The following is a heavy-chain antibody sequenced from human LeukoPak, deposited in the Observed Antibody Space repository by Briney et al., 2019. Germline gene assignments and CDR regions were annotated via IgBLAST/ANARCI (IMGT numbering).Heavy chain of an antibody. Sequence: ASVKVSCKPSRYTFTGYYMHWLRQTPGRGVEWIGWINPNSGGTNYAQKFHGRVTMTRDTSISTAYMEMSRLRSDDTAVYYCARAKDIVEVPAAKGAFDYWGQGTLVTVSS. J-gene: IGHJ4*02. V-gene: IGHV1-2*02. CDR3: ARAKDIVEVPAAKGAFDY. CDR2: INPNSGGT. D-gene: IGHD2-2*01. CDR1: RYTFTGYY.